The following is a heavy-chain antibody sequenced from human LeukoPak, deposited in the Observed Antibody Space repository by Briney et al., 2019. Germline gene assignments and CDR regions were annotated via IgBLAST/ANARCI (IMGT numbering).Heavy chain of an antibody. CDR1: GGSFNNYY. J-gene: IGHJ4*02. CDR3: ERQPSGYYEKSGYYPYYFDY. Sequence: SETLSLTCTVSGGSFNNYYWSWVRQPPGKGLEWIGCIFYNGNTEYDPSLKSRVTISLDTSKSQISLRLTSVTAADTAVYYCERQPSGYYEKSGYYPYYFDYWGQGSLVTVS. V-gene: IGHV4-59*08. D-gene: IGHD3-22*01. CDR2: IFYNGNT.